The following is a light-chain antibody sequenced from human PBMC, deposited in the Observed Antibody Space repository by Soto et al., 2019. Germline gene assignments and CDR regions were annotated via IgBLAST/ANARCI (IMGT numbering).Light chain of an antibody. Sequence: DIQMTQSPSSLSASVGDTVTITCRASQSINNYLNWYQQKPEKAPKVVIYAASTLQRGVPSRFSGRRSGTDFSLTISSLQPEDFATYFCQQSYTTPSVTFGGGTRVEIK. J-gene: IGKJ4*01. CDR2: AAS. V-gene: IGKV1-39*01. CDR3: QQSYTTPSVT. CDR1: QSINNY.